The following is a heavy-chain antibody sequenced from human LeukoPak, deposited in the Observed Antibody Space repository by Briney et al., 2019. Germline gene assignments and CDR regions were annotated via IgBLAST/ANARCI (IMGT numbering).Heavy chain of an antibody. CDR1: GFDFGSYT. V-gene: IGHV3-21*06. CDR3: ARDGGLNTNFDY. J-gene: IGHJ4*02. CDR2: ITSSSGDI. Sequence: MTGGSLRLSCAASGFDFGSYTMTWVRQAPVRGLEWVSAITSSSGDIYYADSGQGRFTISRDNAKNSLYLQIDSLRAEDTAVYYCARDGGLNTNFDYWGQGTLVTVSS. D-gene: IGHD2-15*01.